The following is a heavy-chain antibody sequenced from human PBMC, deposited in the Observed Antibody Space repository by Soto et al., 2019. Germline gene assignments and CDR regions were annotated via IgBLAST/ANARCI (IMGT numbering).Heavy chain of an antibody. J-gene: IGHJ4*02. V-gene: IGHV3-23*01. Sequence: GGSLRLSCAASGFTFTSYAMSWVRQAPGKGLEWVSSVSGGGGSTYYADSVKGRFTISRDNSKNTLFLQMSSLRAEDTAIYYCAKDMLGTYSDFFDSWGQGTLVTVSS. CDR3: AKDMLGTYSDFFDS. CDR1: GFTFTSYA. D-gene: IGHD1-26*01. CDR2: VSGGGGST.